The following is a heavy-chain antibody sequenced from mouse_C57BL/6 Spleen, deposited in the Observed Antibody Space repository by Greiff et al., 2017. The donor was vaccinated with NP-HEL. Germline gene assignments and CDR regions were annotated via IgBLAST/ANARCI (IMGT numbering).Heavy chain of an antibody. D-gene: IGHD3-1*01. Sequence: QVQLKQPGAELVRPGTSVKLSCKASGYTFTSYWMHWVKQRPGQGLEWIGVIDPSDSYTNYNQKFKGKATLTVDTSSSTAYMQLSSLTSEDSAVYYCARRAHYYAMDYWGQGTSVTVSS. J-gene: IGHJ4*01. CDR2: IDPSDSYT. V-gene: IGHV1-59*01. CDR3: ARRAHYYAMDY. CDR1: GYTFTSYW.